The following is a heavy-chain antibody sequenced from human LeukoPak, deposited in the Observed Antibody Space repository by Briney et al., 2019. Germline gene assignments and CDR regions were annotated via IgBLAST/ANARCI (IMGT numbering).Heavy chain of an antibody. Sequence: AVNVSCKASGYTLTSYEIKWVRQATGQGLEGMGWMNPNSGRTRYEQNFQGTITITSNTAIHTAYMELSSLISEDTAVYYCTRETSSRYFDYWGQGTLVTVSS. CDR1: GYTLTSYE. J-gene: IGHJ4*02. CDR3: TRETSSRYFDY. V-gene: IGHV1-8*01. CDR2: MNPNSGRT.